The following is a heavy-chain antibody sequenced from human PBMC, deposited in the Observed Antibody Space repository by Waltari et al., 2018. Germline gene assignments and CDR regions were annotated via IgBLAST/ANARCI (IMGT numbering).Heavy chain of an antibody. D-gene: IGHD2-15*01. CDR3: ARYGGKSYYYYMDV. CDR2: INHSGST. J-gene: IGHJ6*03. CDR1: GGSFSGYY. Sequence: QVQLQQWGAGLLKPSETLSLTCAVYGGSFSGYYWSWIRQPPGKGLEWIGEINHSGSTNYNPSLKSRVTISVDTSKNQFSLKLSSVTAADTAVYYCARYGGKSYYYYMDVWGKGTTVTVSS. V-gene: IGHV4-34*01.